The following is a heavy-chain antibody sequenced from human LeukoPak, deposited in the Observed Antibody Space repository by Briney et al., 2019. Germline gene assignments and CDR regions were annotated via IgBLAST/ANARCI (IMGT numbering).Heavy chain of an antibody. Sequence: GGSLRLSCAASGFTFSSYALHWVRQAPGKGLEWVAVMSFDGSEKYYADSVKGRFTISRDNSKNTLYLQMNSLRAEDTAVYYCARDINSGYAQGDYWGQGTLVTVSS. D-gene: IGHD5-12*01. V-gene: IGHV3-30*04. CDR1: GFTFSSYA. CDR3: ARDINSGYAQGDY. J-gene: IGHJ4*02. CDR2: MSFDGSEK.